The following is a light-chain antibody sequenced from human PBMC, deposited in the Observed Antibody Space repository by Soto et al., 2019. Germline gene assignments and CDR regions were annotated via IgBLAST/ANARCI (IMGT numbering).Light chain of an antibody. CDR2: DAS. CDR1: QSISSW. CDR3: QQYNSYSWT. V-gene: IGKV1-5*01. Sequence: DIQMTQSPSTLSASVGDRVTITCRASQSISSWLAWYQQKRGKAPKLLIYDASSLESGVPSRFRGSGSGTECTLTISSLQPDDFETYYCQQYNSYSWTFGQGTKVDTK. J-gene: IGKJ1*01.